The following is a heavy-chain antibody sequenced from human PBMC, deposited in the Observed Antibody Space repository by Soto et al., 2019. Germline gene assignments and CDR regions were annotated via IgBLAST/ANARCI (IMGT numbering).Heavy chain of an antibody. CDR3: ARHAIYGSGSPI. CDR1: DGSISSYY. CDR2: IYYSVST. D-gene: IGHD3-10*01. Sequence: SETLSLTCTFSDGSISSYYLSLIRQPPGKVLEWIGYIYYSVSTNYNPSLKSRVTISVDTSKNQFSLKLSSVTAADTAVYYCARHAIYGSGSPIWGQGTMVTVSS. V-gene: IGHV4-59*08. J-gene: IGHJ3*02.